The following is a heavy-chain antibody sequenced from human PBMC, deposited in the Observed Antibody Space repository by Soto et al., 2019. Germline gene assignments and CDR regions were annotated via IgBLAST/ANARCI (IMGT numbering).Heavy chain of an antibody. Sequence: QLQLQESGPGLVKPSETLSLTCTVSGGSISSSSYYWGWIRQPPGKGLEWIGSIYYSGSTYYNPSVQSRVTLSVDKSKNQFSLRLSSVTAADTAVYYCARLEGLATISYYFYYWGQGTLVTVSS. CDR2: IYYSGST. D-gene: IGHD3-9*01. J-gene: IGHJ4*02. V-gene: IGHV4-39*01. CDR3: ARLEGLATISYYFYY. CDR1: GGSISSSSYY.